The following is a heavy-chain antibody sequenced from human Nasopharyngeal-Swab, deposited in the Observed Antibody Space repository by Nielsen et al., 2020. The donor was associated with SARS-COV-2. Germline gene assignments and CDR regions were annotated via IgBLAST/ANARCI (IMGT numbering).Heavy chain of an antibody. CDR3: GRLVYGDNYRFDC. D-gene: IGHD4/OR15-4a*01. J-gene: IGHJ4*02. V-gene: IGHV2-5*02. Sequence: WIRQPPGKALEWLALIYRDDYKRYSPSLKSRLTITQDTSKNQVVLTVTNMDPVDTATYYCGRLVYGDNYRFDCWGQGALVTVSS. CDR2: IYRDDYK.